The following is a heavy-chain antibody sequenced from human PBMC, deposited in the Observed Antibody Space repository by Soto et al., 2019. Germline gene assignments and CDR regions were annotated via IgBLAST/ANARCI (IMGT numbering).Heavy chain of an antibody. V-gene: IGHV5-51*01. CDR3: ARKDIAGNSVDF. J-gene: IGHJ4*02. CDR2: IYPGDSDT. CDR1: GYRFSTYW. D-gene: IGHD6-13*01. Sequence: GGSLKISCKASGYRFSTYWIGLVGPMPGKGLEWMGIIYPGDSDTRYSPSFQGQVTISADKSISTAYLQWSSLKASDSAMFYCARKDIAGNSVDFWGQGTLVTVSS.